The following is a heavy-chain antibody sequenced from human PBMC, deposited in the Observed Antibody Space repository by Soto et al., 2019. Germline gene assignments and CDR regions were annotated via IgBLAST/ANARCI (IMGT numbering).Heavy chain of an antibody. V-gene: IGHV4-31*03. Sequence: QVQLQESGPGLVKPSQTLSLTCTVSGGSISSGGYYWSWIRQHPGKGLEWIGYIYYSGSTYYSPALKSRVTISVDTSKNQFSLKLSSVTAADTAVYYCARDNYDYDSSGYYFDYWGQGTLVTVSS. D-gene: IGHD3-22*01. J-gene: IGHJ4*02. CDR2: IYYSGST. CDR3: ARDNYDYDSSGYYFDY. CDR1: GGSISSGGYY.